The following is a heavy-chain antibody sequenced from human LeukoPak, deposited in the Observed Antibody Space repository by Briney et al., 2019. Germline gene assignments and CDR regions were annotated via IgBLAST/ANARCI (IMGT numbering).Heavy chain of an antibody. CDR3: ARHYYGSGWFDY. V-gene: IGHV4-38-2*01. D-gene: IGHD6-19*01. Sequence: SETLSLTCAVSGYSISSGYYWGWIRQPPGKGLEWIGSIYHSGSTYYNPSLKSRVTISVDTSKNQFSLKLTSVTAADTAVYYCARHYYGSGWFDYWGQGTLVTVSS. CDR2: IYHSGST. J-gene: IGHJ4*02. CDR1: GYSISSGYY.